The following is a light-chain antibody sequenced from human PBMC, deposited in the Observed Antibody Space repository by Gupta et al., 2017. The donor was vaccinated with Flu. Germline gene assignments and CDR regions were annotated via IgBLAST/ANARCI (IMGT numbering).Light chain of an antibody. V-gene: IGLV1-44*01. CDR2: SKN. J-gene: IGLJ2*01. Sequence: QSVLTQPPSASGTPGQRVTISCSGSRSNIGSNTVNWYQQLPGTAPKLLIYSKNQRPSGVPDRFSGSKSGTSASLAISGLQSEDEADYYCAAWDDSLNGPVFGGGTKLTVL. CDR1: RSNIGSNT. CDR3: AAWDDSLNGPV.